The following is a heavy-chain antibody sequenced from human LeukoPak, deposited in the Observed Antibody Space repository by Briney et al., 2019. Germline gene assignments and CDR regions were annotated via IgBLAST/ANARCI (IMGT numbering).Heavy chain of an antibody. CDR1: GFTFGSYW. Sequence: GGSLRLSCAASGFTFGSYWMTWVRQAPGKGLEGVGNINRDGSEEYCVGSLKGRFTVSIDNVKNSLYLQMNSRRAEDTAVYYCARDRGFRWSDAFDIWGQGTMVTVSS. V-gene: IGHV3-7*01. CDR3: ARDRGFRWSDAFDI. CDR2: INRDGSEE. D-gene: IGHD3-16*01. J-gene: IGHJ3*02.